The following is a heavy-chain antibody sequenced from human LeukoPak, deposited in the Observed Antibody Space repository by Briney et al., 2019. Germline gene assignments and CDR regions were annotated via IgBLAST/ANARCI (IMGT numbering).Heavy chain of an antibody. CDR2: ISAYNGNT. V-gene: IGHV1-18*01. Sequence: ASVKVSCKASGYTFTSYGISWVRQAPGQGPEWMGWISAYNGNTNYAQKLQGRVTMTTDTSTSTAYMELRSLRSDDTAVYYCARDIRPTYYYDSSGSDYWGQGTLVTVSS. D-gene: IGHD3-22*01. J-gene: IGHJ4*02. CDR1: GYTFTSYG. CDR3: ARDIRPTYYYDSSGSDY.